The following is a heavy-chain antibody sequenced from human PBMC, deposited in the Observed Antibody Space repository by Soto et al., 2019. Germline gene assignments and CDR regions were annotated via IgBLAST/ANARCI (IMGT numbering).Heavy chain of an antibody. V-gene: IGHV4-39*01. Sequence: ASETLSLTCTVSGGSISSSSYYWGWIRQPPGKGLEWIGSIYYSGSTYYNPSLKSRVTISVDTSKNQFSLKLSSVTAADTAVYYCARLKGGYGSWRSYYFDYWGQGTLVTVSS. J-gene: IGHJ4*02. D-gene: IGHD3-10*01. CDR1: GGSISSSSYY. CDR2: IYYSGST. CDR3: ARLKGGYGSWRSYYFDY.